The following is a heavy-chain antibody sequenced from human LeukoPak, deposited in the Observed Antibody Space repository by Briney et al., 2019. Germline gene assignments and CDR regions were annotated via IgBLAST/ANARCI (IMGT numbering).Heavy chain of an antibody. Sequence: ASVKVSCKASGYTFKGYYMHWVRQAPGQGLEWMGWINPNSGGTNYAQKFQGRVTMTRDTSISTAYMELSRLRSDDTAVYYCARDGHHYVWGSFESTGAFDIWGQGTMVTVSS. J-gene: IGHJ3*02. CDR3: ARDGHHYVWGSFESTGAFDI. CDR2: INPNSGGT. V-gene: IGHV1-2*02. CDR1: GYTFKGYY. D-gene: IGHD3-16*01.